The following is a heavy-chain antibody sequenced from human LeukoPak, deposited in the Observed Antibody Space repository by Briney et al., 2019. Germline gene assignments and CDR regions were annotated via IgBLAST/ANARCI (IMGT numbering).Heavy chain of an antibody. CDR3: AKGSGGAYYNYFED. CDR2: ISWDGGTI. V-gene: IGHV3-43D*03. Sequence: GGSLRLSCAASGFTIDDYAFHWVRQAPGKGLEWVSLISWDGGTIYYADSVRGRFTISRDNSKNSLYLRMNSLRAEDTALYYCAKGSGGAYYNYFEDWGQGTLVSVAS. J-gene: IGHJ4*02. D-gene: IGHD1-26*01. CDR1: GFTIDDYA.